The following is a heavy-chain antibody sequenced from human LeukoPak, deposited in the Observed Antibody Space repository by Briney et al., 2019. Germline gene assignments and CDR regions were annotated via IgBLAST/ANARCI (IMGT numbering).Heavy chain of an antibody. J-gene: IGHJ3*02. CDR2: ISYDGSNK. Sequence: GGSLRLSCAASGFTFSSYGMHWVRQAPGKGLEWVAVISYDGSNKYYADSVKSRFTISRDNAKNSLYLQMNSLRAEDTAVYYCARGALEWCPPDIWGQGTTVTVSS. CDR3: ARGALEWCPPDI. D-gene: IGHD3-3*01. V-gene: IGHV3-30*03. CDR1: GFTFSSYG.